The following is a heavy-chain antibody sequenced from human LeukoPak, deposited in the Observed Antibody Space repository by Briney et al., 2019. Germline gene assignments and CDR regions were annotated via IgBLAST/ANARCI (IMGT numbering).Heavy chain of an antibody. CDR2: IYYSGST. Sequence: SETLSLTCTVSGGSINRSRYYWGWIRQPPGKGLEWIGGIYYSGSTYYNPSLKSRVTISVDTSKNQFSLKLSSVTAADTAVYYCARDHVDYGSSTNLIGFDYWGQGTLVTVSS. V-gene: IGHV4-39*07. J-gene: IGHJ4*02. D-gene: IGHD4-17*01. CDR1: GGSINRSRYY. CDR3: ARDHVDYGSSTNLIGFDY.